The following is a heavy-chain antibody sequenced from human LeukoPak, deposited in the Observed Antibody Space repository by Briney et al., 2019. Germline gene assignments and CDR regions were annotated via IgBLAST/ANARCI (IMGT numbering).Heavy chain of an antibody. J-gene: IGHJ5*02. V-gene: IGHV3-20*04. D-gene: IGHD6-19*01. CDR2: INWNGGST. Sequence: PGGSLRLSCAASGFTFDDYGMSWVRQAPGKGLEWVSGINWNGGSTGYADSVKGRFTISRDNAKNSLYLQMNSLRAEDTAVYYCARTIGGWYGGWFDPWGQGTLVTVSS. CDR3: ARTIGGWYGGWFDP. CDR1: GFTFDDYG.